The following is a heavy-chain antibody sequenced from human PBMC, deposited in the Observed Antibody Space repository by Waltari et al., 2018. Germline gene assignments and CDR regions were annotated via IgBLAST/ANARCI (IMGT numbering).Heavy chain of an antibody. CDR3: ATTRLYSSSWFYYYYYGMDV. J-gene: IGHJ6*02. Sequence: QVQLVQSGAEVKKPGASVKVSCKVSGYTLTELSMHWVRQAPGKGLEWMGGFDPEDAETIYAQKFQGRVTMTEDTSTDTAYMELSSLRSEDTAVYYCATTRLYSSSWFYYYYYGMDVWGQGTTVTVSS. CDR2: FDPEDAET. CDR1: GYTLTELS. D-gene: IGHD6-13*01. V-gene: IGHV1-24*01.